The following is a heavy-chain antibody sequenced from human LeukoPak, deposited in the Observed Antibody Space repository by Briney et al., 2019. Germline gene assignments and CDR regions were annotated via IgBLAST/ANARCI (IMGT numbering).Heavy chain of an antibody. V-gene: IGHV3-21*01. J-gene: IGHJ4*02. D-gene: IGHD3-3*01. CDR2: ISSSSSYI. Sequence: GGSLRLSCAASGFTFSSYSMNWVRQVPGKGLQWVSSISSSSSYIHYADSVKGRFTISRDNAKNSLYLQMSSLRAEDTAGYYCAREGLGYEFDNWGQGTLVTVSS. CDR3: AREGLGYEFDN. CDR1: GFTFSSYS.